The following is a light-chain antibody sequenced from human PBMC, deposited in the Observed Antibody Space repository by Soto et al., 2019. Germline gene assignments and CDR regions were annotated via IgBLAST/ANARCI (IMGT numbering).Light chain of an antibody. Sequence: IVLTQSPANLSLSPGKRATLACRASQSVSSYLAWYQQKPGQAPRLLIYDASNRATGIPARFSGSGSGTDFTLTISSLEPEDFAVYYCQQRSNWPPYTFGQGTKLEIK. V-gene: IGKV3-11*01. CDR2: DAS. J-gene: IGKJ2*01. CDR1: QSVSSY. CDR3: QQRSNWPPYT.